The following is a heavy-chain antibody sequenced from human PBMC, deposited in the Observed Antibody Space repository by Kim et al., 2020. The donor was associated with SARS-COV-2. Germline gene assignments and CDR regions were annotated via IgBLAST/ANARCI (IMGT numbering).Heavy chain of an antibody. CDR2: IYYSGST. Sequence: SETLSLTCTVSGGSISSSSYYWGWIRQPPGKGLEWIGSIYYSGSTYYNPSLKSRVTISVDTSKNQFSLKLSSVTAADTAVYYCARETPGSGFDYWGQGTLVTVSS. J-gene: IGHJ4*02. D-gene: IGHD2-15*01. V-gene: IGHV4-39*07. CDR1: GGSISSSSYY. CDR3: ARETPGSGFDY.